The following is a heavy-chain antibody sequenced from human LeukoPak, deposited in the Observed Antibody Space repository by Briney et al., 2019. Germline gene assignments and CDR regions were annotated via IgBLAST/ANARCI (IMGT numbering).Heavy chain of an antibody. CDR1: GGSISSSSYY. D-gene: IGHD1-26*01. CDR2: IYYSGST. V-gene: IGHV4-39*01. J-gene: IGHJ6*03. Sequence: PSETLSLTCTVSGGSISSSSYYWGWIRQPPGKGLEWIGSIYYSGSTYYNPSLKSRVTISVDTSKNQFSLKLSSVTAADTAVYYCARHGSYPYYYHYMDVWGKGTTVTVSS. CDR3: ARHGSYPYYYHYMDV.